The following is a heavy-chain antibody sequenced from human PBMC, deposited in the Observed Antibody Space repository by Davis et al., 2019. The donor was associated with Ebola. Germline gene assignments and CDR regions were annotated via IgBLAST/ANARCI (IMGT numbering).Heavy chain of an antibody. V-gene: IGHV4-39*01. CDR3: ASLIMITFGGVIVYYFDY. J-gene: IGHJ4*02. D-gene: IGHD3-16*02. Sequence: PSETLSLTCTVSGGSISSSSYYWGWIRQPPGKGLEWIGSIYYSGSTYYNPSLKSRVTISVDTSKNQFSLKLSSVTAADTAVYYCASLIMITFGGVIVYYFDYWGQGTLVTVSS. CDR2: IYYSGST. CDR1: GGSISSSSYY.